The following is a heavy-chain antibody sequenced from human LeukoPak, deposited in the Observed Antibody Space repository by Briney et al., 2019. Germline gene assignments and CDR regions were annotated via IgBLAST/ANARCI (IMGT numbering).Heavy chain of an antibody. CDR1: GGSISSYY. J-gene: IGHJ3*02. Sequence: PSETLSLTYTVSGGSISSYYWSWIRQPAGKGLEWIGRIYASGSTNYNPSLKSRVTMSVDTSKNQFSLKLSSVTAADTAVYYCARDDVVTANYAFDIWGQGTMVTVSS. CDR3: ARDDVVTANYAFDI. V-gene: IGHV4-4*07. CDR2: IYASGST. D-gene: IGHD2-21*02.